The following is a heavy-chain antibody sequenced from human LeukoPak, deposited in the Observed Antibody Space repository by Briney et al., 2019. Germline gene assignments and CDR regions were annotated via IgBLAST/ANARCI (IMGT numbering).Heavy chain of an antibody. D-gene: IGHD2-2*01. CDR3: ASVIGYCSSTSCYTDY. V-gene: IGHV4-39*01. J-gene: IGHJ4*02. Sequence: PSQTLSLTCTVSGGSISSSSYYWGWIRQPPGKGLEWIGRIYYSGSTYYNPSLKSRVTISVDTSKNQFSLKLSSVTAADTAVYYCASVIGYCSSTSCYTDYWGQGTLVTVSS. CDR1: GGSISSSSYY. CDR2: IYYSGST.